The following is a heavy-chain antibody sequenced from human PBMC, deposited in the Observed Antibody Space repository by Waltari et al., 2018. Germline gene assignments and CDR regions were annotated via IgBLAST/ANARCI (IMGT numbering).Heavy chain of an antibody. Sequence: EVQLVESGGGLVQPGQSLRLSCAAFGFPFIPYNMNWVRQAPGKGLEWVSYISGSSSIIYYADSVKGRFTITRDNDENSLYLQMNSLRAEDTAVFYCVRGGPGDYAFDIWGQGTMVTVSS. J-gene: IGHJ3*02. CDR3: VRGGPGDYAFDI. D-gene: IGHD4-17*01. V-gene: IGHV3-48*01. CDR2: ISGSSSII. CDR1: GFPFIPYN.